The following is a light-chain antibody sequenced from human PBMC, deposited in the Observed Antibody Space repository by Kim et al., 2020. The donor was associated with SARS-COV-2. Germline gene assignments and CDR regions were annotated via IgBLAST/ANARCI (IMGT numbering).Light chain of an antibody. Sequence: NFMLTQPHSVSESPGKTITISCTRSSGSIASNHVQWYQQRPGSAPTTVIYEDNQRPSGVPDRFSGSIDSSSNSASLIISGLKTEDEADYSCQSYDSSNQVFGGGTQLTVL. J-gene: IGLJ3*02. CDR1: SGSIASNH. CDR2: EDN. V-gene: IGLV6-57*03. CDR3: QSYDSSNQV.